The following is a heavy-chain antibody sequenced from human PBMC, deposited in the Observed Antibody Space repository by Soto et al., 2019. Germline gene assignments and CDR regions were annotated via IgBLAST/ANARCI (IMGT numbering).Heavy chain of an antibody. CDR3: ARAIVGPTTTGWLDP. CDR2: VNRGGRT. V-gene: IGHV4-34*01. CDR1: GAAFSDYT. J-gene: IGHJ5*02. Sequence: PSETLSLTCGLSGAAFSDYTWSWVRQAPGGGLHWIGEVNRGGRTKYSPSLERRLTISVDPSRNQVSLELRAVTAADTAVYYCARAIVGPTTTGWLDPWGQGTLVTVSS. D-gene: IGHD1-26*01.